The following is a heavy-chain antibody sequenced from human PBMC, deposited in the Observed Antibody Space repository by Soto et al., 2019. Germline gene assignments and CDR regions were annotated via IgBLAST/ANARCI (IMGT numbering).Heavy chain of an antibody. CDR1: GFTFSSYG. CDR2: ISYDGSNK. Sequence: QVQLVESGGGVVQPGRSLRLSCAASGFTFSSYGMHWVRQAPGKGLEWVAVISYDGSNKYYADSVKGRFTISRDNSKNTLYLQMNSLRAEDTAVYYCAKEDCSGGSCYTSVDYWGRGTLVTVSS. V-gene: IGHV3-30*18. CDR3: AKEDCSGGSCYTSVDY. J-gene: IGHJ4*02. D-gene: IGHD2-15*01.